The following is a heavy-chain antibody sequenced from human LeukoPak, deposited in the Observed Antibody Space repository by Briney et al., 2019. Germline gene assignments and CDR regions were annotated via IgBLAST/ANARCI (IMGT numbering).Heavy chain of an antibody. CDR3: AKSYSGWYAIDY. D-gene: IGHD6-19*01. Sequence: PGGSLRLSCAASGFTFSSDAMSWVRQAPGKGLEWVSAICGGVGDTHYADSVMGRLTISRDDSKNTVFLQMNSLRAEDTALYYCAKSYSGWYAIDYWGQGTLVTVSS. CDR1: GFTFSSDA. CDR2: ICGGVGDT. J-gene: IGHJ4*02. V-gene: IGHV3-23*01.